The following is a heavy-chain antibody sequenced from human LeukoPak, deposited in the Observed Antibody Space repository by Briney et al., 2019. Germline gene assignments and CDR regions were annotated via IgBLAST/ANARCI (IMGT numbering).Heavy chain of an antibody. Sequence: PSETLSLTCAVYGGSFSGYYWSWIRQPPGKGLEWIGEINHRGSTNFNPSLKSRVTISVDTSRNQFSLRLSSVTAADTAVYYCARYGGSSVGGLQYWGQGILVTVSS. D-gene: IGHD4-23*01. J-gene: IGHJ4*02. CDR3: ARYGGSSVGGLQY. CDR2: INHRGST. V-gene: IGHV4-34*01. CDR1: GGSFSGYY.